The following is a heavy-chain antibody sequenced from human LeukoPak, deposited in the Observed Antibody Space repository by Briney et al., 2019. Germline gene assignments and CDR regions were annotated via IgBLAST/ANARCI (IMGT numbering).Heavy chain of an antibody. D-gene: IGHD5-18*01. Sequence: PSETLSLTCAVSGYSISSGYYWGWIRQPPGKGLEWIGSIYHSGSTYYNPSLKSRVTISVDTSKNQFSLKLSSVTAADTAVYYCARRSGYRNNDYWGQGTLVTVCS. V-gene: IGHV4-38-2*01. CDR1: GYSISSGYY. CDR2: IYHSGST. J-gene: IGHJ4*02. CDR3: ARRSGYRNNDY.